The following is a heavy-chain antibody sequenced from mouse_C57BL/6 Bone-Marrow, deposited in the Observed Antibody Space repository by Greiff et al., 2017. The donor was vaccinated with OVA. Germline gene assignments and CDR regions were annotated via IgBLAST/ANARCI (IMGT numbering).Heavy chain of an antibody. CDR3: ARSITTVEYYFGD. CDR2: INPNSGGT. D-gene: IGHD1-1*01. J-gene: IGHJ2*01. CDR1: GYTFTAYN. Sequence: VQLQQSGPELVKPGASLKIPCTASGYTFTAYNMYWVQQSPGKGLEWIGDINPNSGGTIYNHKFKGKATLTVAKSSSTAYMERRSLTSEDTAVYYCARSITTVEYYFGDWGQGTTRKVS. V-gene: IGHV1-18*01.